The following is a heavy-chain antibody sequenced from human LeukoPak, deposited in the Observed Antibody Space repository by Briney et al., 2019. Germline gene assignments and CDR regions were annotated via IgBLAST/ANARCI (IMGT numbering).Heavy chain of an antibody. J-gene: IGHJ4*02. CDR1: GFTFSSYG. Sequence: GGSLRLSCAASGFTFSSYGMHWVRQAPGKGLEWVAVIWSDGSNKDYADSVKGRFTISRDNSKNTLYLEMNRLRAEDAAVYYCAKIGAVAGHFDYWGQGTLVTVSS. CDR3: AKIGAVAGHFDY. D-gene: IGHD6-19*01. CDR2: IWSDGSNK. V-gene: IGHV3-33*06.